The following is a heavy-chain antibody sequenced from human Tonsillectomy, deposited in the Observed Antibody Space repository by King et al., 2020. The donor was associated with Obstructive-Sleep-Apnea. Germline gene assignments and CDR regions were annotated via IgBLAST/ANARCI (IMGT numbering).Heavy chain of an antibody. D-gene: IGHD3-10*01. CDR3: ARHALEYYGSGSPFDY. CDR2: IYYSGST. V-gene: IGHV4-39*01. CDR1: GGSISSSSYY. Sequence: QLQESGPGLVKSSETLSLTCTVSGGSISSSSYYWGWIRQPPGQGLEWIGSIYYSGSTYYNPSLKSRVTISVDTSKNQFSLKLSSVPAADTAVYYCARHALEYYGSGSPFDYWGQGTLVTVSS. J-gene: IGHJ4*02.